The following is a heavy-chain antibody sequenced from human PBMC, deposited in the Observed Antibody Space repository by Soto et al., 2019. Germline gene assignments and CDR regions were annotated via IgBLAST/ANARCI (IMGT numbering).Heavy chain of an antibody. Sequence: GASVKVSCKASGFTFTSSAVQWVRQARGQRREWIGWIVFGSGNTNYAQKFQERVTITRDMSTSTAYMELSSLRSEDTAVYYCAADGNSHDFWSGYYLGYYYYYGMDVWGQGTTVTVSS. J-gene: IGHJ6*02. CDR1: GFTFTSSA. D-gene: IGHD3-3*01. CDR2: IVFGSGNT. V-gene: IGHV1-58*01. CDR3: AADGNSHDFWSGYYLGYYYYYGMDV.